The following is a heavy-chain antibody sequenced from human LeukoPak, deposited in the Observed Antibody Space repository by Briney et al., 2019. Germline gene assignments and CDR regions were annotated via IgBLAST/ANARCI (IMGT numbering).Heavy chain of an antibody. V-gene: IGHV1-8*01. CDR2: MNPNSGNT. CDR1: GYTFTSYD. J-gene: IGHJ6*02. CDR3: ARGYHLYYYYGMDV. Sequence: GASVKVSCKASGYTFTSYDINWVRQATGQGLEWMGWMNPNSGNTGYAQKFQGRVTTTRNTSISTAYMELSSLRSEDTAVYYCARGYHLYYYYGMDVWGQGTTVTVSS. D-gene: IGHD2-2*01.